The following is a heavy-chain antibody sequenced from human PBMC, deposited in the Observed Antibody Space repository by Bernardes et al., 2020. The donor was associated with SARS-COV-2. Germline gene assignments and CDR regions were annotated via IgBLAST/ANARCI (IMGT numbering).Heavy chain of an antibody. D-gene: IGHD6-19*01. J-gene: IGHJ4*02. Sequence: MSLTFTVPGGSITYFYWSWIRQSTGKGLEWIGYISYRGSTKYNPSLESRITISMDTAKNQVSLNLSSVTAADTAVYYCGRVSGSGWALESWGQGTRVTVSS. CDR1: GGSITYFY. CDR2: ISYRGST. CDR3: GRVSGSGWALES. V-gene: IGHV4-59*01.